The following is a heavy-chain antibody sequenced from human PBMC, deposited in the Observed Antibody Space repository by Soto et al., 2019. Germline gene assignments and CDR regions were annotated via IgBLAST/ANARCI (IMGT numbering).Heavy chain of an antibody. V-gene: IGHV1-18*01. J-gene: IGHJ6*02. Sequence: QVQLVQSGAEVKKPGASVKVSCKASGYTFTSYGISWVRQAPGQGLEWMGWINGYNGNTNHAQKLQGRATMSTDTSTSTAYMELRSLRSDDSAVYYCARMGDVPYYYYGMDVWGQGTTVTVSS. CDR1: GYTFTSYG. D-gene: IGHD3-16*01. CDR2: INGYNGNT. CDR3: ARMGDVPYYYYGMDV.